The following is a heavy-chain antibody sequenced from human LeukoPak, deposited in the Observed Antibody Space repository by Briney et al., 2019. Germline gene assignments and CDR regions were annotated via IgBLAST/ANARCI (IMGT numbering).Heavy chain of an antibody. CDR2: IKQDGSEK. V-gene: IGHV3-7*01. D-gene: IGHD6-19*01. Sequence: PGGSLRLSCAVSGFTFSNYWMSWVRQAPRKGLEWVANIKQDGSEKYYVDSVKGRFTISRDNAKNSLYLQMNSLRAEDTAVYYCARVVAVAGINWFDPWGQGTLVTVSS. CDR1: GFTFSNYW. CDR3: ARVVAVAGINWFDP. J-gene: IGHJ5*02.